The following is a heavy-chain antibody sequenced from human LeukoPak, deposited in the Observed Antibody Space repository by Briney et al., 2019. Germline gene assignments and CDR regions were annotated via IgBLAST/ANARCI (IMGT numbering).Heavy chain of an antibody. V-gene: IGHV3-7*03. CDR3: GSEPDYVDGED. J-gene: IGHJ4*02. Sequence: GGSLRLSCAASGFTFSLYWMNWVRRAPGKGLEWVVNIKQDGSEKNYVDSVKGRFTISRDNAKNSLYLQMNNLRAEDTAVYYCGSEPDYVDGEDWGQGTLVTVSS. D-gene: IGHD4/OR15-4a*01. CDR2: IKQDGSEK. CDR1: GFTFSLYW.